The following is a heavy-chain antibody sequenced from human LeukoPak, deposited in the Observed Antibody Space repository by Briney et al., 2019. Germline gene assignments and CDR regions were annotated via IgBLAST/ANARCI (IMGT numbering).Heavy chain of an antibody. Sequence: GGSLRLSCTASGFTFGDYAMSWFRQAPGKGLEWVGFIRSKAYGGTTEYAASVKGRFTISRDDSKSIAYLQMNSLKTEDTAVYYCTTDSGAYYYGSGSYSFDYWGQGTLVTVSS. CDR1: GFTFGDYA. CDR3: TTDSGAYYYGSGSYSFDY. D-gene: IGHD3-10*01. J-gene: IGHJ4*02. CDR2: IRSKAYGGTT. V-gene: IGHV3-49*03.